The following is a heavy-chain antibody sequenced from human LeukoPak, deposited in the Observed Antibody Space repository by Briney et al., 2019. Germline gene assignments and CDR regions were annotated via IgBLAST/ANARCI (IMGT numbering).Heavy chain of an antibody. V-gene: IGHV2-5*02. CDR3: AHSPPSWLFPGYFDY. J-gene: IGHJ4*02. Sequence: SGPTLVKPTQTLTLTCTFSRFSLSTSGVGVGWIRQPPGKALEWLALIYWDDDKRYSPSLKSRLTITKDTSKNQVVLTMTNMDPVDTATYYCAHSPPSWLFPGYFDYWGQGTLVTVSS. CDR1: RFSLSTSGVG. D-gene: IGHD3-22*01. CDR2: IYWDDDK.